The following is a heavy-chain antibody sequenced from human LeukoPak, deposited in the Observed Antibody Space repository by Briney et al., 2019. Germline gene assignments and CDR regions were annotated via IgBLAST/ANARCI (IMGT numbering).Heavy chain of an antibody. D-gene: IGHD2-15*01. CDR1: GFTFSDYD. J-gene: IGHJ3*02. CDR2: VSKSGDST. Sequence: GGSLRLSCAASGFTFSDYDMAWVRQAPGKGLEWVSTVSKSGDSTYYADSVKGRFTVSRDNSKDTLYLQMNNLRVDDAAVYYCARAERGYCSGGSCSYYDAFDIWGQGTVVTVSS. V-gene: IGHV3-23*01. CDR3: ARAERGYCSGGSCSYYDAFDI.